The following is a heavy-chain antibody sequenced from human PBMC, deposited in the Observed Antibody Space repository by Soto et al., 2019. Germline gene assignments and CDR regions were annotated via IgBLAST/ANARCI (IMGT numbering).Heavy chain of an antibody. CDR2: INGGGDRT. D-gene: IGHD3-22*01. CDR3: AKSGYDSSGYHLIDY. V-gene: IGHV3-23*01. J-gene: IGHJ4*02. Sequence: DVQLLGSGGGLVQPGGSLRLSCAASGFTFSSCAMTWVRQAPGKGLEWVSAINGGGDRTFHADSVKGRFTISRDNSKNTLYLQMNSLRAEDTAVYYCAKSGYDSSGYHLIDYWGRGALVTVSS. CDR1: GFTFSSCA.